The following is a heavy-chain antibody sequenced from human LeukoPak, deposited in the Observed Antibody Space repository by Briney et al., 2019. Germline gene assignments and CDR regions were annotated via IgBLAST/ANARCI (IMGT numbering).Heavy chain of an antibody. CDR2: IYYSGST. V-gene: IGHV4-39*01. CDR3: ARAYYSGSYNPSDY. CDR1: GGSISSSSYY. J-gene: IGHJ4*02. Sequence: SETLSLTCTVSGGSISSSSYYWGWIRQPPGKGLEWIGSIYYSGSTYYNPSLKSRVTISVDTSKNQFSLKLSSVTAADTAVYYCARAYYSGSYNPSDYWGQGTLVTVSS. D-gene: IGHD1-26*01.